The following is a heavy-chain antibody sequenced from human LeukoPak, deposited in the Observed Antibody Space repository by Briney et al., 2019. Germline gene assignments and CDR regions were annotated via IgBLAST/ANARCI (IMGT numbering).Heavy chain of an antibody. CDR2: INPNSGGT. CDR3: ATDALTIAAADPGGFDY. J-gene: IGHJ4*02. Sequence: ASVKVSCKASGYTFTGYYMHWVRQAPGQGLEWMGWINPNSGGTIYAQKFQGRVTMTEDTSTDTAYVELSSLSSEDTAVYYCATDALTIAAADPGGFDYWGQGTLVTVSS. CDR1: GYTFTGYY. D-gene: IGHD6-13*01. V-gene: IGHV1-2*02.